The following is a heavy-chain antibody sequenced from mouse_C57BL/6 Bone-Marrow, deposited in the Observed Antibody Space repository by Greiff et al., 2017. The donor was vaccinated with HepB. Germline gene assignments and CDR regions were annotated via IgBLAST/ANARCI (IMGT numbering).Heavy chain of an antibody. V-gene: IGHV1-39*01. CDR1: GYSFTDYN. CDR3: AKVDYYGSGEAWFAY. J-gene: IGHJ3*01. D-gene: IGHD1-1*01. CDR2: INPNYGTT. Sequence: EVQLQQSGPELVKPGASVKISCKASGYSFTDYNMNWVKQSNGKSLEWIGVINPNYGTTSYNQKFKGKATLTVDQSSSTAYMQLNSLTSEDSAVYYCAKVDYYGSGEAWFAYWGQGTLVTVSA.